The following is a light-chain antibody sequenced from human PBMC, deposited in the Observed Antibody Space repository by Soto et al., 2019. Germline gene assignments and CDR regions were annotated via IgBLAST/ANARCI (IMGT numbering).Light chain of an antibody. CDR1: QSVSSSY. Sequence: EIVLTQSPGTLSLSAGERATLSCRASQSVSSSYVAWYQQKPGQAPRLLIYGASSRATGVPARFSGSGSGTEFTLTISSLEPEDFAVYYCQQYSSSPRTFGQGTKVEIK. CDR3: QQYSSSPRT. V-gene: IGKV3-20*01. CDR2: GAS. J-gene: IGKJ1*01.